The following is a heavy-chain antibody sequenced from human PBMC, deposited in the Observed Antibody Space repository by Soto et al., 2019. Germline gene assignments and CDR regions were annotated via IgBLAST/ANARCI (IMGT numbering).Heavy chain of an antibody. CDR2: INHSGST. J-gene: IGHJ5*02. V-gene: IGHV4-34*01. Sequence: SETLSLTCAFYGGSFIGYYWSWIRQPPGKGLEWIGEINHSGSTNYNPSLKSRVTISVDTSKNQFSLKLSSVTAADTAVYYCATSGYYRRDWFDPWGQGTLVTVSS. D-gene: IGHD3-3*01. CDR3: ATSGYYRRDWFDP. CDR1: GGSFIGYY.